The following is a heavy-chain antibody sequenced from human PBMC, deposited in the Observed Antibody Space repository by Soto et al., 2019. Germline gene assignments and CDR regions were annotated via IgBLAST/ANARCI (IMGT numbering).Heavy chain of an antibody. CDR1: GFSFDDYG. J-gene: IGHJ5*02. CDR3: AREYGSGSSPPWFDP. V-gene: IGHV3-20*01. D-gene: IGHD3-10*01. Sequence: EVQLVESGGGVVWPGGSLRLSCAASGFSFDDYGMSWVRQVPGKGLEWVSGVNSNGDKTGYADSVKGSFTISRDNAKNSLYLEMNSLRVEDTALYHCAREYGSGSSPPWFDPWGQGTLVTVSS. CDR2: VNSNGDKT.